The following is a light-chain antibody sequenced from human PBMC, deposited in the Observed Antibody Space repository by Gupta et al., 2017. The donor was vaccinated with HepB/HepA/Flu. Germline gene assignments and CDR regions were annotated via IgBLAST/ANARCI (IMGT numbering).Light chain of an antibody. CDR2: DVN. J-gene: IGLJ2*01. CDR3: GSYTRSSTWL. V-gene: IGLV2-14*03. CDR1: SSDIGAYNS. Sequence: QSALTQPASVSGSPGQSIAISCTGTSSDIGAYNSVSWYQQHPGKAPQLIIYDVNNRPSGVSNRFSGSKSGNTAFLIISGLQEEDEADYFCGSYTRSSTWLFGGGTKVTVL.